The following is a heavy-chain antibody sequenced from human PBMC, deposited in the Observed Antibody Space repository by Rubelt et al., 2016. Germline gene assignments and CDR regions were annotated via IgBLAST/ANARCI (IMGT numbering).Heavy chain of an antibody. CDR1: GGSFSDYY. CDR2: INHSGST. J-gene: IGHJ6*02. CDR3: ARVMDSGGTPYYGMDV. Sequence: QVQLQQWGAGLLKPSETLSLTCAVYGGSFSDYYWSWIRQPPGKGLEWIGEINHSGSTNYNPSLNSRVTVSVDTSKKQFSLKLTSVTAADTALYYCARVMDSGGTPYYGMDVWGQGTTVTVSS. D-gene: IGHD2-21*01. V-gene: IGHV4-34*01.